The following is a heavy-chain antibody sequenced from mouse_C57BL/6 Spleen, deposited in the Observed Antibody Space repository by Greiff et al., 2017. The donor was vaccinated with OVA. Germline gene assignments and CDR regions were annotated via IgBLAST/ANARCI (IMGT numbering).Heavy chain of an antibody. D-gene: IGHD2-5*01. Sequence: QVQLQQSGAELVKPGASVKLSCKASGYAFSSYWMHWVKQRPGKGLEWIGQIYPGDGDTNYNGKFKGKATLTADKSSSTAYMQLSSLTSEDFAVYVCARTVVSTGAMDYWGQGTSVTVSS. V-gene: IGHV1-80*01. CDR3: ARTVVSTGAMDY. CDR1: GYAFSSYW. J-gene: IGHJ4*01. CDR2: IYPGDGDT.